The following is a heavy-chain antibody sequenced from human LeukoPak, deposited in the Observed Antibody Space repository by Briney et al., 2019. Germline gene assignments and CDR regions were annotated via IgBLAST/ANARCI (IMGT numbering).Heavy chain of an antibody. V-gene: IGHV3-23*01. CDR2: ISGSGGSI. Sequence: GGSLRLSCAASGFTFSSYVMSWVRQAPGKGLEWVAIISGSGGSIFYTDSVKGRFTISRDDSKNTLYLQMSSLRAEDTAVYYCARRIVGQAPDYWGQGTLVTVSS. CDR1: GFTFSSYV. CDR3: ARRIVGQAPDY. J-gene: IGHJ4*02. D-gene: IGHD1-26*01.